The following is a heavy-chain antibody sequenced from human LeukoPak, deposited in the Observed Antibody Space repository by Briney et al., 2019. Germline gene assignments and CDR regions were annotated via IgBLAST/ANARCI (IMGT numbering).Heavy chain of an antibody. D-gene: IGHD2-15*01. J-gene: IGHJ3*02. CDR1: GGSINSYY. CDR2: IYYSGST. CDR3: VRHLSAGRPAFDI. V-gene: IGHV4-59*08. Sequence: SETLSLSCTVSGGSINSYYWSWIRQPPGKGLEWIGYIYYSGSTNYYPSLTRRDTTSVDPANNQLSLKLTSLPAADTAVYYCVRHLSAGRPAFDIWGQGTMVTVSS.